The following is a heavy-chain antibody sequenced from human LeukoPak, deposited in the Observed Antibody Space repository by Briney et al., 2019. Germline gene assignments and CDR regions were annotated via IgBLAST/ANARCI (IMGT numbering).Heavy chain of an antibody. CDR3: ACADSSSRYWYFDL. CDR1: GYTFTSYA. CDR2: INAGNGNT. D-gene: IGHD6-13*01. Sequence: GASVKVSCKASGYTFTSYAMHWVRQAPGQRLEWMGWINAGNGNTKYSQKFQGRVTITRDTSASTAYMELSSLRSEDTAVYYCACADSSSRYWYFDLWGRGTLVTVSS. J-gene: IGHJ2*01. V-gene: IGHV1-3*01.